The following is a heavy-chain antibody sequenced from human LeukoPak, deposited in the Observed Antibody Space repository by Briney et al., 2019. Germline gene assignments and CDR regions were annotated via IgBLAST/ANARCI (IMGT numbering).Heavy chain of an antibody. CDR1: GGSISSYY. Sequence: PSETLSLTCTVSGGSISSYYWSWIRQHPGKGLEWIGYIYYSGSTYYNPSLKSRVTISVDTSKNQFSLKLSSVTAADTAVYYCAVTYGSGTYYFDYWGQGTLVTVSS. J-gene: IGHJ4*02. CDR2: IYYSGST. D-gene: IGHD3-10*01. V-gene: IGHV4-59*06. CDR3: AVTYGSGTYYFDY.